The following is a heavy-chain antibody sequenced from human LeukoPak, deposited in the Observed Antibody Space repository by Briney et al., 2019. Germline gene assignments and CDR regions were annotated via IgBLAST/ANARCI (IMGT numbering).Heavy chain of an antibody. CDR2: IGTSGDT. CDR1: GFTFSSYD. J-gene: IGHJ6*02. V-gene: IGHV3-13*01. D-gene: IGHD1-26*01. Sequence: GGSLRLSCAASGFTFSSYDMHWVRQAPGKGLEWVSSIGTSGDTYFSGALKGRFSISRDDAKDSLYLQMNSLRAGDTAVYYCVRSAIVVGNGMDVWGQGTTVTVS. CDR3: VRSAIVVGNGMDV.